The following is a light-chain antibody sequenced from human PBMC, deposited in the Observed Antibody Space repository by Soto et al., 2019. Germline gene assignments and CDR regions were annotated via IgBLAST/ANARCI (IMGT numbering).Light chain of an antibody. CDR2: GVY. CDR1: QTGNNDY. CDR3: QHYGYSQWT. Sequence: IVLTQSPGTLSLSPGERATLSCRASQTGNNDYLAWYQHKSGQAPRLVIYGVYTRASGIPDRFSGSGSGTEFTLTITRLEPEDSAVYFCQHYGYSQWTFGQGTKV. V-gene: IGKV3-20*01. J-gene: IGKJ1*01.